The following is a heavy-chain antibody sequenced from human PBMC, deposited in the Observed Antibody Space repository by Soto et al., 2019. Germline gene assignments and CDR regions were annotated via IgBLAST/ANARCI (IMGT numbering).Heavy chain of an antibody. Sequence: QVQLAQSGAEERKPGASVKVSCEATGYTFTAYAMHWVRQAPGQRLEWMGWINPANGNTKYSQKFQGRLTITSDTSANTVYMEQNSLTSEDTAMYYCTRSAISPYGGLIGPFDYWGQGNLVTVSS. CDR3: TRSAISPYGGLIGPFDY. CDR1: GYTFTAYA. D-gene: IGHD3-16*02. CDR2: INPANGNT. V-gene: IGHV1-3*05. J-gene: IGHJ4*02.